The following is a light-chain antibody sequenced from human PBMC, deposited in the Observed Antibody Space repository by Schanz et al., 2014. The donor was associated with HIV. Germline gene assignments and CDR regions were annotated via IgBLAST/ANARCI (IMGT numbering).Light chain of an antibody. CDR3: AAWGDSLDGWV. CDR1: SSNIGSNP. V-gene: IGLV1-44*01. CDR2: NNN. J-gene: IGLJ3*02. Sequence: QSVLTQPPSASGTTGQRVTIFCSGSSSNIGSNPVNWYQHLPGTAPKVVIYNNNQRPSGVPARFSGSKSGTSASLAISGLQSADEADYYCAAWGDSLDGWVFGGGTKLTVL.